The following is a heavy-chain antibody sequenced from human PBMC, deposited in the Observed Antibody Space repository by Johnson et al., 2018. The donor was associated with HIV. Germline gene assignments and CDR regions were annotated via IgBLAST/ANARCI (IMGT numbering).Heavy chain of an antibody. Sequence: QVQLVESGGGVVQPGRSLRLSCAASGFTFSSYAMHWVRQAPGKGLDWVAVISDDGSNEYYADSVKGRFAISRDNSKNTLYLQMNSLRAEDTAVYYCSRDKGGIVGYDAFDIWGQGTMVTVSS. D-gene: IGHD1-26*01. CDR3: SRDKGGIVGYDAFDI. CDR1: GFTFSSYA. J-gene: IGHJ3*02. CDR2: ISDDGSNE. V-gene: IGHV3-30*09.